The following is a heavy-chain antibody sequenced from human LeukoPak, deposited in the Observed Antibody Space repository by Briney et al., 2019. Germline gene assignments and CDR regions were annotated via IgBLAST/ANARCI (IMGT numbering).Heavy chain of an antibody. CDR3: TRGVSATGNPNWFDP. CDR1: GFTFSNSA. D-gene: IGHD6-13*01. J-gene: IGHJ5*02. CDR2: IWSDGSRT. V-gene: IGHV3-33*01. Sequence: GGSLRLSCAASGFTFSNSAMHWVRQAPGKGLEWVAVIWSDGSRTFYADSVKGRFTISRDNAMNTLFLQMNSLRVEDSALYYCTRGVSATGNPNWFDPWGQGTLVTVSS.